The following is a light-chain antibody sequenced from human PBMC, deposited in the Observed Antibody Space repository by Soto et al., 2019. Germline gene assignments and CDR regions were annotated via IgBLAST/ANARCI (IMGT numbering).Light chain of an antibody. J-gene: IGKJ3*01. CDR3: QQYGSSHPEFT. CDR2: GAS. Sequence: EIVLTQSPGTLSLSPGERATLSCRASQSVNSNYLAWYQQRPGQAPRLLIFGASYRATGIPDRFSGSGSGTDFTLTISRLEPEDFAVYYCQQYGSSHPEFTFGPGTKVDSK. V-gene: IGKV3-20*01. CDR1: QSVNSNY.